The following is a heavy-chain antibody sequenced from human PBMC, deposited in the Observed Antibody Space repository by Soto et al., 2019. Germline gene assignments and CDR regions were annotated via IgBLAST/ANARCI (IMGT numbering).Heavy chain of an antibody. CDR1: GGSISSYY. V-gene: IGHV4-59*08. J-gene: IGHJ4*02. CDR3: ARRNGGTLDY. D-gene: IGHD2-15*01. Sequence: QVQLQESGPGLVKPSETLSLTCTVSGGSISSYYWSWIRQPPGKGLEWIGDIYYSGSTNYNPSLKSRVTVSVDTSKNQFSLKLSSVTAADPAVYYCARRNGGTLDYWGQGTLVTVSS. CDR2: IYYSGST.